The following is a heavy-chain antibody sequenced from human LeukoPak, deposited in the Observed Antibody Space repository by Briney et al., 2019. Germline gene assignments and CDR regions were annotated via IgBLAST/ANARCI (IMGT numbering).Heavy chain of an antibody. V-gene: IGHV3-48*01. CDR2: ISSTSSIK. Sequence: AGGSLRLSCAASGFTFSSYSMNWVRQAPGKGLEWVSYISSTSSIKYYADSVKGRFTISRDNAKNSLYLQMSSLRAEDTAVYYCATSFGVVNPFDYWGQGTLVTVSS. CDR1: GFTFSSYS. CDR3: ATSFGVVNPFDY. D-gene: IGHD3-3*01. J-gene: IGHJ4*02.